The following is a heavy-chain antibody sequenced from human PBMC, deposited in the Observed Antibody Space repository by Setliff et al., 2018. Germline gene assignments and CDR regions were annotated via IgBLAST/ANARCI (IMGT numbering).Heavy chain of an antibody. CDR1: GFTFSSYA. V-gene: IGHV3-21*06. Sequence: LRLSCAASGFTFSSYAMHWVRQAPGRGLEWVSAITGTSRHIYYADSLKGRFTISRDNTRNLVYLQMSSLTAEDTAVYYCARDVVRTFPAWGQGTLVTVSS. J-gene: IGHJ4*02. CDR2: ITGTSRHI. CDR3: ARDVVRTFPA. D-gene: IGHD3-16*01.